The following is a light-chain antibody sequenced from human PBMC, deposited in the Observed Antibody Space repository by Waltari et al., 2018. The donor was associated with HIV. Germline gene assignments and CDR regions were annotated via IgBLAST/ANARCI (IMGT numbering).Light chain of an antibody. CDR2: RNT. Sequence: QSVLAQPPSASGTPGQTVTISCSGTRSNVGNNYVYWYQHLPGTAPKLLIYRNTQRPSGVPDRFLGSKSGTSASLAISGLRSEDEADYYCSAWDDSLYSRVFGGGTKLTVL. J-gene: IGLJ3*02. CDR1: RSNVGNNY. CDR3: SAWDDSLYSRV. V-gene: IGLV1-47*01.